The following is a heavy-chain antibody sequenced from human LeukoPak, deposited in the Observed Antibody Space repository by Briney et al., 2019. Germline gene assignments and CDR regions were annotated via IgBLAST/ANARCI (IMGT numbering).Heavy chain of an antibody. V-gene: IGHV1-2*02. Sequence: ASEKVSCKASGYTFTGYSMHWVRQAPGQGLEWMGWINPNSGATNYAQKFQGRVTMTRDTSISTACMELSRLRSDDTAVYYCATSGSYRIIDYWGQGTLVTVSS. D-gene: IGHD1-26*01. CDR1: GYTFTGYS. CDR3: ATSGSYRIIDY. J-gene: IGHJ4*02. CDR2: INPNSGAT.